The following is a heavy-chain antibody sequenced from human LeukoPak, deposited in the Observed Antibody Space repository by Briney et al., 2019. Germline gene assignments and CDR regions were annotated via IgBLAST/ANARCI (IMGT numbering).Heavy chain of an antibody. CDR2: IIPIFGTA. J-gene: IGHJ5*02. CDR3: ARFADPDELLPWNWFDP. V-gene: IGHV1-69*13. Sequence: GASVKVSCKASGGTFSSYAISWVRQAPGQGLEWMGGIIPIFGTANYAQKFQGRVTITADESTSTAYMELSSLRSEDTAVYYCARFADPDELLPWNWFDPWGQGTLVTVSS. D-gene: IGHD2-15*01. CDR1: GGTFSSYA.